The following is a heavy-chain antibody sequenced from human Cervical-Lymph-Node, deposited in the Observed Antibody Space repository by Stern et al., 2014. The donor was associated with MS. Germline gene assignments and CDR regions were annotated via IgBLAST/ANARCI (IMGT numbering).Heavy chain of an antibody. J-gene: IGHJ5*02. Sequence: EVQLVESGGGLVQPGGSLRLSCAASGITFSGYWMSWVRQAPGMGLVWVSRINRDGSITGYADSVKGRFTISRDNAKNTLYLQMNSLRAEDMAVYYCVRALEDDGDHPNWFYPWGQGTLVTVSS. V-gene: IGHV3-74*02. CDR2: INRDGSIT. D-gene: IGHD4-17*01. CDR1: GITFSGYW. CDR3: VRALEDDGDHPNWFYP.